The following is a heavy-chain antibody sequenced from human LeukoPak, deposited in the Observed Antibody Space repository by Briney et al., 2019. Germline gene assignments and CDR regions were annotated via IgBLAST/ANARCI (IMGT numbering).Heavy chain of an antibody. J-gene: IGHJ6*02. D-gene: IGHD3-3*01. CDR1: GYTLTELS. CDR3: ATLRMIFGVVIIYYGMDV. Sequence: GASVKVSCKVSGYTLTELSMHWVRQAPGKGLEWMGGFDPEDGETIYAQKFQGRVTMTEDTSTDTAYMELSSLRSEDTAVYYCATLRMIFGVVIIYYGMDVWGRGTTVTVSS. V-gene: IGHV1-24*01. CDR2: FDPEDGET.